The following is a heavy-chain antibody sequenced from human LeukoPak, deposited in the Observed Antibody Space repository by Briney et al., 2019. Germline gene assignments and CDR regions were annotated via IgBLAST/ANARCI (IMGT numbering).Heavy chain of an antibody. V-gene: IGHV3-11*01. J-gene: IGHJ4*02. CDR1: GFTFSDYY. CDR3: ARGIRGSHEDY. Sequence: GGSLRLSCAASGFTFSDYYMSWTRQAPGKGLEWVSYISSTYSVYYADSVKGRFTISRDSAKNSLYLQMNSLRAEDTAVYYCARGIRGSHEDYWGQGTLVTVSS. D-gene: IGHD2-15*01. CDR2: ISSTYSV.